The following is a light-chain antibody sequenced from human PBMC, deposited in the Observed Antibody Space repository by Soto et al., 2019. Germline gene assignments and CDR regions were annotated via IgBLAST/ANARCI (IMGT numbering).Light chain of an antibody. CDR1: QSISNY. J-gene: IGKJ1*01. Sequence: DIQMTQSPSSLSASVGDRVTITCRASQSISNYLAWCQQKPGKVPSLLIYAASTLQSGVPSRFSGSGSGTDFTLTISSLQPEDVATYYCQKYNSAPKTFGQGTKVEIK. CDR3: QKYNSAPKT. V-gene: IGKV1-27*01. CDR2: AAS.